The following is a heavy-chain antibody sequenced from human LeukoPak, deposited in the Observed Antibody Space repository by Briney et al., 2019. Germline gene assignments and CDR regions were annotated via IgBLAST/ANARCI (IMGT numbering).Heavy chain of an antibody. Sequence: GGSLRLSCAASGFTFSSYAMSWVRQAPGKGLEWVSAISGSGGSTYYADSVKGRFTISRDNSKNTLYLQMNSLRAEDTAVYYCAGSWSGPNWFDPWGQGTQVTVSS. J-gene: IGHJ5*02. D-gene: IGHD3-3*01. CDR3: AGSWSGPNWFDP. CDR2: ISGSGGST. CDR1: GFTFSSYA. V-gene: IGHV3-23*01.